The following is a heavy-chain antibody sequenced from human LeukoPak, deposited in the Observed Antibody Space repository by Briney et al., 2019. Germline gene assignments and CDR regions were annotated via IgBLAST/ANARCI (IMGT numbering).Heavy chain of an antibody. J-gene: IGHJ4*02. CDR2: ISGSGSST. V-gene: IGHV3-23*01. D-gene: IGHD6-19*01. CDR1: GFTFSSYA. Sequence: GGSLRFSRAASGFTFSSYAMSWVRQAPGKGLEWVSPISGSGSSTYYADAVKGRFTISRDNSKNTLYLQMNSLRAEDTAVYYCAKGVAVASPYYFDYWGQGTLVTVSS. CDR3: AKGVAVASPYYFDY.